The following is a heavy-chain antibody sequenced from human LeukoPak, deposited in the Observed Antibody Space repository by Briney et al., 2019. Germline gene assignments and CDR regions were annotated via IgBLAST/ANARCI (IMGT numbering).Heavy chain of an antibody. V-gene: IGHV3-30*18. CDR2: ISHDGTHK. CDR3: AKAEWDSGPGMDV. J-gene: IGHJ6*02. Sequence: GVSLRLSCAAAGFTFSTYAMHWVRQAPGKGREWVADISHDGTHKYYANSVKGRVTISRDNSRNTLYLQMNSLRAEDTAVYYCAKAEWDSGPGMDVWGQGTTVTVSS. D-gene: IGHD1-26*01. CDR1: GFTFSTYA.